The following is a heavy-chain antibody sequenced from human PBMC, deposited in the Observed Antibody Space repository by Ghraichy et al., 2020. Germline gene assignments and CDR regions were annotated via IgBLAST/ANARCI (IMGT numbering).Heavy chain of an antibody. CDR2: INHSGST. CDR3: ARWSRLLWFGESRYYFDY. Sequence: SETLSLTCAVYGGSFSGYYWSWIRQPPGKGLEWIGEINHSGSTNYNPSLKSRVTISVDTSKNQFSLKLSSVTAAETAVYYCARWSRLLWFGESRYYFDYWGQGTLVTVSS. V-gene: IGHV4-34*01. J-gene: IGHJ4*02. D-gene: IGHD3-10*01. CDR1: GGSFSGYY.